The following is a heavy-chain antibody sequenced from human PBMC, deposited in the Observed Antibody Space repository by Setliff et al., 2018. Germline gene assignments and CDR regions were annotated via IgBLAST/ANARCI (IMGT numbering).Heavy chain of an antibody. Sequence: GGSLRLSCAASGFTVSNYYMTWVRQAPGKGLEWVSVIYTRGSTYYADSVKGRFTISRDNSKNTLYLQMNSLRAEDTAVYYCARAHSSTLSVHDYWGQGTLVTVSS. J-gene: IGHJ4*02. CDR2: IYTRGST. CDR3: ARAHSSTLSVHDY. CDR1: GFTVSNYY. V-gene: IGHV3-53*01. D-gene: IGHD2-2*01.